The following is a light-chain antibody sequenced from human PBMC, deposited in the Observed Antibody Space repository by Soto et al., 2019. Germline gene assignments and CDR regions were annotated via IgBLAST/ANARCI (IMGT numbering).Light chain of an antibody. CDR2: GVT. Sequence: QSALTQPPSASGSPGQSVTISCTGTKNDIGVYDFVSWYQLHPGKAPKLIIFGVTNRPSGVSNRFSGSKSGNTASLTISGLQAEDEADYYCSSYTNSITWLFGGGTKLTVL. V-gene: IGLV2-14*01. CDR3: SSYTNSITWL. J-gene: IGLJ3*02. CDR1: KNDIGVYDF.